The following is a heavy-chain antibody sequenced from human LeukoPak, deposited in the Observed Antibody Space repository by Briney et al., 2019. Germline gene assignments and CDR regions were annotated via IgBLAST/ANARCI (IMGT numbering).Heavy chain of an antibody. CDR3: AKDLSPGPD. J-gene: IGHJ4*02. V-gene: IGHV3-23*01. CDR2: IIGSGLTT. Sequence: GGSLRLSYAASGFTFSSYSMNWVRQAPGKGLKWVSAIIGSGLTTYYADSVKGRFTISRDNSKNTLYLQMNSVRAEDTAVYYCAKDLSPGPDWGQGTLVTVSS. CDR1: GFTFSSYS.